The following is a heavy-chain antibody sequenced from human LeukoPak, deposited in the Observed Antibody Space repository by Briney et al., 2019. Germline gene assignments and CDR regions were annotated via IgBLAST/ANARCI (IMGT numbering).Heavy chain of an antibody. CDR2: INHSGST. J-gene: IGHJ6*03. D-gene: IGHD5-18*01. CDR3: ARLRPPIVYSCGPGYYMDV. Sequence: PSETLSLTCAVYDGSFSGYYWSWIRQPPGKGLEWIGEINHSGSTNYNPSLKSRVTISVDTSKNQFSLKLSSVTAADTAVYYCARLRPPIVYSCGPGYYMDVWGKGTTVTVSS. V-gene: IGHV4-34*01. CDR1: DGSFSGYY.